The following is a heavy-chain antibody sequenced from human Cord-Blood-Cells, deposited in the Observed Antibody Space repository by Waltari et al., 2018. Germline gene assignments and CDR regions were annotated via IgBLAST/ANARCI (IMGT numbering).Heavy chain of an antibody. CDR1: GSSPSTSGVG. CDR3: AHTINFYSSGWYYFDY. V-gene: IGHV2-5*02. CDR2: IYWDDDK. Sequence: QITLKASGPTLVKPTQTLTLTCTFSGSSPSTSGVGVGWIRQPPGNALEWLALIYWDDDKRYSPSQKSRLTSTKDTSKNQVVHTMTNMDPVDTATYYCAHTINFYSSGWYYFDYWGQGTLVTVSS. D-gene: IGHD6-19*01. J-gene: IGHJ4*02.